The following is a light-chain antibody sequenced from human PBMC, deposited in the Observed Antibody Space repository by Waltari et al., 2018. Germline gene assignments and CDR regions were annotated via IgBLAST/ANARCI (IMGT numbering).Light chain of an antibody. J-gene: IGLJ1*01. CDR1: SSDVGGYNF. CDR2: EAN. CDR3: SAHGGTNSYYV. V-gene: IGLV2-8*01. Sequence: QSALTQPPSASGSPGQSVTISCTGTSSDVGGYNFVSWYQHRPGKLPKLIIYEANTRPAGAPGRFSGSTSGNTASLTVSGLQPEDEADYYCSAHGGTNSYYVFGTGTTVTVL.